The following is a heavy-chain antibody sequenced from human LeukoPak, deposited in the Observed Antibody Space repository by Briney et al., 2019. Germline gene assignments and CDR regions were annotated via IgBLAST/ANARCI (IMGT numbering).Heavy chain of an antibody. V-gene: IGHV5-51*01. CDR2: IYPGDSDT. D-gene: IGHD6-13*01. J-gene: IGHJ4*02. CDR1: GYTFTTSW. CDR3: ARLRWAAAAGTYFDY. Sequence: GESLKISCKGSGYTFTTSWIGWVRQMPGKGLEWVGIIYPGDSDTRYSPSFQGQVTNSADKSISTAYLQWSSLTASDTAMYYCARLRWAAAAGTYFDYWGQGTLVTVSS.